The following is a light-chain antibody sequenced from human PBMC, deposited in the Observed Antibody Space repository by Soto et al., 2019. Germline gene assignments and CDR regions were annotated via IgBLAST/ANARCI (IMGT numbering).Light chain of an antibody. CDR1: RNDISAYDS. Sequence: QSVLTQPDSVSGSPGQSITISCTGSRNDISAYDSVSWYQQHPDKAPKLIIYEVSNRPSGVSNRFSGSKSGNTASLTISGLQADDEADYYCSSYTRGSTLVFGGGTKLTVL. CDR3: SSYTRGSTLV. CDR2: EVS. J-gene: IGLJ3*02. V-gene: IGLV2-14*01.